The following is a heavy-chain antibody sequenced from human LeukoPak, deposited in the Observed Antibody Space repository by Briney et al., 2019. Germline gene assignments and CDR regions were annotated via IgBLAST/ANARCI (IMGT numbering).Heavy chain of an antibody. D-gene: IGHD3-22*01. V-gene: IGHV1-46*01. CDR2: INSSGGTT. Sequence: ASVKVSCKASGYTFTSYYMHWVRQAPGQGLEWMGIINSSGGTTSYAQKFQGRLTMTRDTSTSTVYMELSSLRSEDTAVDYCARARYYDSSDLTNWGQGTMVTVSS. J-gene: IGHJ4*02. CDR1: GYTFTSYY. CDR3: ARARYYDSSDLTN.